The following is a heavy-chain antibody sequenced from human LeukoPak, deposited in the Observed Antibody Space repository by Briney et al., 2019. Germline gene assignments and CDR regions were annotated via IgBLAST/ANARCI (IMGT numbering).Heavy chain of an antibody. CDR3: ARGHSSGWTFDY. CDR1: GGSISSGGYY. CDR2: IYYSGST. V-gene: IGHV4-31*03. J-gene: IGHJ4*02. Sequence: SETLSLTCTVSGGSISSGGYYWSWIRQHPGKGLEWIGYIYYSGSTYYNPSLKSRVTISVDTSKNQFSLKLSSVTAADTAVYYCARGHSSGWTFDYWGQGTLVTVSS. D-gene: IGHD6-19*01.